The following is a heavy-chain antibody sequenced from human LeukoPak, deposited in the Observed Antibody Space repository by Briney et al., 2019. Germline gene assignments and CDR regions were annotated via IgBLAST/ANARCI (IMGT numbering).Heavy chain of an antibody. J-gene: IGHJ6*02. CDR3: ARIPFSYYSLDV. V-gene: IGHV4-34*01. Sequence: PSETLSLTCAVYGGSFSGYYWSWIRQPPGKGLEWIGEIHHSGSTNYNPSLKSRVTISVDISKNHISLNLRSVAAADTAVYYCARIPFSYYSLDVWGQGTTVTVFS. CDR1: GGSFSGYY. D-gene: IGHD2-21*01. CDR2: IHHSGST.